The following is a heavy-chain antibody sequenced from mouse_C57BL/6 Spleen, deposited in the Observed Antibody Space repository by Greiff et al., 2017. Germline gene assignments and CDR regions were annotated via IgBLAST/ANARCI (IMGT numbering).Heavy chain of an antibody. J-gene: IGHJ1*03. CDR3: ARGGVVGFDV. V-gene: IGHV1-61*01. D-gene: IGHD1-1*01. Sequence: QVQLQQPGAELVRPGSSVKLSCKASGYTFTSYWMDWVKQRPGQGLEWIGNIYPSDSETHYNKKFKEKATLTVDKSSSTAYMQLSSLTSEDSAVYYCARGGVVGFDVWGTGTTVTVSS. CDR2: IYPSDSET. CDR1: GYTFTSYW.